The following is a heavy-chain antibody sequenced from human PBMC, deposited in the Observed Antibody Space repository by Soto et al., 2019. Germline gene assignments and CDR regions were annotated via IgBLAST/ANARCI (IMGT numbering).Heavy chain of an antibody. CDR3: ARHGTPGIFIYSGYDHRTDLDAFDI. CDR1: GGSISSSSYY. D-gene: IGHD5-12*01. CDR2: IYYSGST. J-gene: IGHJ3*02. Sequence: QLQLQESGPGLVKPSETLSLTCTVSGGSISSSSYYWGWIRQPPGKGLEWIGSIYYSGSTYYNPSLKSRVTISVDTSKNQFSLKLSSVTAADTAVYYCARHGTPGIFIYSGYDHRTDLDAFDIWGQGTMVTVSS. V-gene: IGHV4-39*01.